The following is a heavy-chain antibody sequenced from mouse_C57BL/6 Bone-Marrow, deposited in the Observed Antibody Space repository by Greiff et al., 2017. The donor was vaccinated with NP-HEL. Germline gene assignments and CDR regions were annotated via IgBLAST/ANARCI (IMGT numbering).Heavy chain of an antibody. CDR3: ARQISSYDGYYLDY. D-gene: IGHD2-3*01. Sequence: EVQRVESGGGLVQPGGSLKLSCAASGFTFSDYYMYWVRQTPEKRLEWVAYISNGGGSTYYPDTVKGRFTISRDNAKNTLYLQMSRLKSEDTAMYYCARQISSYDGYYLDYWGQGTTLTVSS. V-gene: IGHV5-12*01. CDR1: GFTFSDYY. J-gene: IGHJ2*01. CDR2: ISNGGGST.